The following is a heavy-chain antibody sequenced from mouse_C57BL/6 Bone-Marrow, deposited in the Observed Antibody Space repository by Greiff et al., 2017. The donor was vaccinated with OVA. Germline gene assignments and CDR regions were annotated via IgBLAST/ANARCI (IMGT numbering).Heavy chain of an antibody. Sequence: DVKLVESGGGLVKPGGSLKLSCAASGFTFSSYAMSWVRQTPEKRLEWVATISDGGSYTYYPDNVKGRFTISRDNAKNNLYLQMSHLKSEDTAMYYCARDHYGSSYPAWFAYWGQGTLVTVSA. V-gene: IGHV5-4*01. CDR2: ISDGGSYT. J-gene: IGHJ3*01. D-gene: IGHD1-1*01. CDR1: GFTFSSYA. CDR3: ARDHYGSSYPAWFAY.